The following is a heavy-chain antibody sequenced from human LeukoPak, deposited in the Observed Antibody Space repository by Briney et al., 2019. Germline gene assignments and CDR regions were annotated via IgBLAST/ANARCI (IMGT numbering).Heavy chain of an antibody. V-gene: IGHV3-30-3*01. CDR3: ATRGDREGFDY. D-gene: IGHD2-21*02. J-gene: IGHJ4*02. CDR2: ISYDGSNK. Sequence: GGSLRLSCAASGFTFSSYAMHWVRQAPGKGLEWVAVISYDGSNKYYADSVKGRFTIPRDNSKNTLYLQMSSLRAEDTAVYYCATRGDREGFDYWGQGTLVTVSS. CDR1: GFTFSSYA.